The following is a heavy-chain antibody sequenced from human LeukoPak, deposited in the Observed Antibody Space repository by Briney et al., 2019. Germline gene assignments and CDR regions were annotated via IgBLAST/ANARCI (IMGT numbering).Heavy chain of an antibody. V-gene: IGHV3-74*01. D-gene: IGHD1-26*01. CDR1: GFTFGSSW. CDR3: VKVRGRARVGYFDY. J-gene: IGHJ4*02. CDR2: INKDGSVT. Sequence: GGSLRLSCAASGFTFGSSWIHWVRQAPGKGLVWVSRINKDGSVTDYAESVKGRFSISRDNAKNTLYLQMNSLRVEDTAIYYCVKVRGRARVGYFDYWGQGTLVTVSS.